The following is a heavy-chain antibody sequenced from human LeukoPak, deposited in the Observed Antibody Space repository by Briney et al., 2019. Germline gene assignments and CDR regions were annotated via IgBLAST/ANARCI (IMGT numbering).Heavy chain of an antibody. CDR1: RFTFSSYA. CDR2: IRGSCDST. CDR3: AKGLDTAR. D-gene: IGHD5-18*01. Sequence: GGSLRLSCAASRFTFSSYAMSCVRHPPGKGLECVSAIRGSCDSTYYADSVKGRFTISRDNSKNTLYLQMNSLRAEDTAVYYCAKGLDTARWGQGTLVTVSS. V-gene: IGHV3-23*01. J-gene: IGHJ4*02.